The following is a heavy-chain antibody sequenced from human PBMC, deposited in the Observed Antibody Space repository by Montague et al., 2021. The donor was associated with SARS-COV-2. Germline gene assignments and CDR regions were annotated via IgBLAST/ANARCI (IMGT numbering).Heavy chain of an antibody. J-gene: IGHJ5*02. D-gene: IGHD3-10*01. V-gene: IGHV4-4*02. Sequence: SETLSLTCAVSGGSISSDNWWSWVRQSPSKGLEWIGEIFHSASPXXNXXXXSRVTMSVDKPTNDFSLNLRPVTAADTAMYHCARRITMVRGVTKRNNWFDPWGRGILVTVSS. CDR2: IFHSASP. CDR1: GGSISSDNW. CDR3: ARRITMVRGVTKRNNWFDP.